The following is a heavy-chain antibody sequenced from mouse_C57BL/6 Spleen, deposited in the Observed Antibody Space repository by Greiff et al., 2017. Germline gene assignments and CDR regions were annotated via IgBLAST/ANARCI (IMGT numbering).Heavy chain of an antibody. J-gene: IGHJ4*01. V-gene: IGHV1-55*01. CDR3: ARGGYYGNPYYAMDY. CDR2: IYPGSGST. Sequence: QVQLQQPGAELVKPGASVKMSCKASGYTFTSYWITWVKQRPGQGLEWIGDIYPGSGSTNYNEKFKSKATLTVDTSSSTAYMQLSSLTSEDSAVYYCARGGYYGNPYYAMDYWGQGTSVTVSS. CDR1: GYTFTSYW. D-gene: IGHD2-1*01.